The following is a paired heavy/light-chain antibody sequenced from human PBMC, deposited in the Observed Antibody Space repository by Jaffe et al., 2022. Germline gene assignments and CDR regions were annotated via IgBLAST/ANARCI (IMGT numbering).Heavy chain of an antibody. V-gene: IGHV2-5*02. CDR3: ARRLGYTRGSDWNGGCFDY. J-gene: IGHJ4*02. CDR2: VYWDDDN. CDR1: GFSITTSGVG. D-gene: IGHD1-1*01. Sequence: QITLKESGPTLVEPTQTLTLTCTLSGFSITTSGVGVGWIRQPPGKALEWLAFVYWDDDNRYSPSLKSRLSVTKDTFKNQVILTMTNMDSVDTATYYCARRLGYTRGSDWNGGCFDYWGQGSLITVSS.
Light chain of an antibody. J-gene: IGKJ1*01. CDR1: QSISTW. CDR2: QAS. Sequence: DIQMTQSPSTLSASVGDRVTITCRASQSISTWLAWYQQKPGKAPNLLIYQASTLQSGVPSRFSGSVSGTDFTLTISSLQPDDFATYYCQQYYTYSTFGQGTKVEVK. CDR3: QQYYTYST. V-gene: IGKV1-5*03.